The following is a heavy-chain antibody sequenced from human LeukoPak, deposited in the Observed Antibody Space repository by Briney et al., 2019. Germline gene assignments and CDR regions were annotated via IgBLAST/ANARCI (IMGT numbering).Heavy chain of an antibody. CDR1: GFTFSSYG. D-gene: IGHD2-2*01. J-gene: IGHJ4*02. Sequence: PGGSLRLSCAASGFTFSSYGMHWVRQAPDKGLEWVAVISYDGSNKYYADSVKGRFTISRDNSKNTLYLQTDTLRVEDTAVYYCARRLCRGTACYYFDYWGQGTLVTVSS. CDR2: ISYDGSNK. V-gene: IGHV3-30*03. CDR3: ARRLCRGTACYYFDY.